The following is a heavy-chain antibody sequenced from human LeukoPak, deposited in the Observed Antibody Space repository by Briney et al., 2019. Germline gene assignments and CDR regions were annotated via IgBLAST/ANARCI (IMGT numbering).Heavy chain of an antibody. CDR2: INPNSGGT. CDR3: ARDQGYYDSSGYYVMFDY. CDR1: GYTFTSYY. J-gene: IGHJ4*02. Sequence: GASVKVSCKASGYTFTSYYMHWVRQAPGQGLEWMGWINPNSGGTNYAQKFQGRVTMTRDTSISTAYMELSRLRSDDTAVYYCARDQGYYDSSGYYVMFDYWGQGTLVTVSS. V-gene: IGHV1-2*02. D-gene: IGHD3-22*01.